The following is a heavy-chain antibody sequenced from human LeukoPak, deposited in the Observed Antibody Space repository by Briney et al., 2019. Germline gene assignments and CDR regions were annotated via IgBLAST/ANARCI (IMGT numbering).Heavy chain of an antibody. Sequence: GASVKVSCKASGGTFSSYAISWVRQAPGQGLEWMGRIIPIFGTANYAQKFQGRVTITTDESTSTAYMELSSLRSEDTAVYYCARGLSLARRAVNPGYWGQGTLVTVSS. CDR1: GGTFSSYA. D-gene: IGHD4-17*01. V-gene: IGHV1-69*05. CDR3: ARGLSLARRAVNPGY. J-gene: IGHJ4*02. CDR2: IIPIFGTA.